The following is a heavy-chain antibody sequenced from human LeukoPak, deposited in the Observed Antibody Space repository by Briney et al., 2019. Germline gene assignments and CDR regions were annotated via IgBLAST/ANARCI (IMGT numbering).Heavy chain of an antibody. D-gene: IGHD2-15*01. CDR3: ARHPFATPFDY. Sequence: SETLSLTCTVSGGSISGNYWSWIRQPPGKGLEWIGYAYSSGQTNYNSSLKSRVTMSLDTSKSQFSLRLSSVTAADTAVYFCARHPFATPFDYWGPGTLVTVSS. CDR2: AYSSGQT. J-gene: IGHJ4*02. CDR1: GGSISGNY. V-gene: IGHV4-59*08.